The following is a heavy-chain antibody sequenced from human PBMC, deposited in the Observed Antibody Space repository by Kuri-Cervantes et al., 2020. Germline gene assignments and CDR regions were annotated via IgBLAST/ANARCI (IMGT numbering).Heavy chain of an antibody. V-gene: IGHV3-11*01. CDR2: ISSSGSTI. J-gene: IGHJ5*02. CDR1: GFTFSDYY. D-gene: IGHD3-16*01. CDR3: ARDRRLWEIXPTNWFDP. Sequence: GGSLRLSCAASGFTFSDYYMSWIRQAPGKGLEWVSYISSSGSTIYYADSVKGRFTISRDNAKXSLYLQMNSLRAEDTAVYYCARDRRLWEIXPTNWFDPWGQGTLVTVSS.